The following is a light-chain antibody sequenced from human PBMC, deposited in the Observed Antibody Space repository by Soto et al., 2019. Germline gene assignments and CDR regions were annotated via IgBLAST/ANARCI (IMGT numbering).Light chain of an antibody. Sequence: HSALARPPSAAGSHGQSVTISCTGTSSDVGGYNYVCWYQQHPGKAPKRMIYEGSERPSGVPDRFSGSKSGNTASLTVYGLPAEAEADYHRSSYDASNNVVFGTGTKRTVL. CDR1: SSDVGGYNY. V-gene: IGLV2-8*01. CDR3: SSYDASNNVV. CDR2: EGS. J-gene: IGLJ1*01.